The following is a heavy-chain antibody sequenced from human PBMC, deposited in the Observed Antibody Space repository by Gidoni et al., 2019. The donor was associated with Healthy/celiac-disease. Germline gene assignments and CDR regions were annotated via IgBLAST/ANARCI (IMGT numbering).Heavy chain of an antibody. V-gene: IGHV3-23*01. D-gene: IGHD2-2*01. CDR1: GFTFSSYA. CDR3: AKARRYCSSTSCYNFDY. Sequence: EVQLLESGGGLVQPGGSLRLSCAASGFTFSSYAMSWVRPAPGKGLEWVSAISGSGGSTYYADSVKGRFTISRDNSKNTLYLQMNSLRAEDTAVYYCAKARRYCSSTSCYNFDYWGQGTLVTVSS. CDR2: ISGSGGST. J-gene: IGHJ4*02.